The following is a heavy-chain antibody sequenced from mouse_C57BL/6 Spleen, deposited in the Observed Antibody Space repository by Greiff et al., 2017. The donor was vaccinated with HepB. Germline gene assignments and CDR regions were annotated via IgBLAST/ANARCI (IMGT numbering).Heavy chain of an antibody. CDR2: ISSGSSTI. CDR3: ARRSTVPAMDY. Sequence: EVKVVDSGGGLVKPGGSLKLSCAASGFTFSDYGMHWVRQAPEKGLEWVAYISSGSSTIYYADTVKGRFTISRDNAKNTLFLQMTSLRSEDTAMYYCARRSTVPAMDYWGQGTSVTVSS. J-gene: IGHJ4*01. D-gene: IGHD1-1*01. CDR1: GFTFSDYG. V-gene: IGHV5-17*01.